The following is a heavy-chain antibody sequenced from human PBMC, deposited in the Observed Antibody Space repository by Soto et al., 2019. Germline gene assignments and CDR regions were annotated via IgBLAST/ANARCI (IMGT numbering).Heavy chain of an antibody. CDR2: IYYSGST. J-gene: IGHJ6*02. D-gene: IGHD6-6*01. CDR1: GGSISSSSYY. Sequence: LSLSCTVSGGSISSSSYYWGWIRQPPGKGLEWIGSIYYSGSTYYNPSLKSRVTISADTSKNQFSLKLSSVTAADTAVYYCARHVDPSRPGIAASREDYYYGMDVWGQVNTVTVSS. CDR3: ARHVDPSRPGIAASREDYYYGMDV. V-gene: IGHV4-39*01.